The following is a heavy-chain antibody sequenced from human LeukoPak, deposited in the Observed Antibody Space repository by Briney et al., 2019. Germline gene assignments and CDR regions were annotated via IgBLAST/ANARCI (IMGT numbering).Heavy chain of an antibody. Sequence: PSETLSLTCAVYGGFFSGYYWSWIRQPPGKGLEWIGEINHSGSTNYNPSLKSRVTISVDTSKNQFSLKLSSVTAADTAVYYCARAGYCSGGSCYSFDYWGQGTLVTVSS. CDR1: GGFFSGYY. D-gene: IGHD2-15*01. CDR3: ARAGYCSGGSCYSFDY. J-gene: IGHJ4*02. V-gene: IGHV4-34*01. CDR2: INHSGST.